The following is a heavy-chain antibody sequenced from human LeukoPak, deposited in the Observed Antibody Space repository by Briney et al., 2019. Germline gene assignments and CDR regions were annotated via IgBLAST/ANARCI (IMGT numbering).Heavy chain of an antibody. Sequence: PGGSLRLSCIASGFTFSSYWMHWVRQAPGKGLVWVSRMISDGSSTSYADSVKGRFTISRDNAKNTLYLQMNSLRAEDTAVYYCARDHYSNHDYWGQGTLVTVSS. J-gene: IGHJ4*02. CDR3: ARDHYSNHDY. CDR2: MISDGSST. D-gene: IGHD4-11*01. V-gene: IGHV3-74*01. CDR1: GFTFSSYW.